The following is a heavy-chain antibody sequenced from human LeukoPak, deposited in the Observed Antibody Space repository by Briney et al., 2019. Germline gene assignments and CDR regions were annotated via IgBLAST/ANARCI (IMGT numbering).Heavy chain of an antibody. Sequence: SETLSLTCAVYGGSFSGYYWSWIRQPPGKGLEWIGEINHSGSTNYNPSRKSRVTISVGTSKNQFSLKLSSVTAADTAVYYCARAIIVVVPAARRNWFDPWGQGTLVTVSS. CDR2: INHSGST. CDR1: GGSFSGYY. V-gene: IGHV4-34*01. CDR3: ARAIIVVVPAARRNWFDP. J-gene: IGHJ5*02. D-gene: IGHD2-2*01.